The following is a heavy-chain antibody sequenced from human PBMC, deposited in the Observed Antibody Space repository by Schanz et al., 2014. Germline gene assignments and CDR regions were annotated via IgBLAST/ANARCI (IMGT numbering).Heavy chain of an antibody. Sequence: EVQLLESGGGLVQPGGSLRLSCAASGFTFSSYAMSWVRQAPGKGLEWVSSISSGGGSTYYADSVKGRFTISRYNSKNTLYLQMKSLRAEDTAVYYCARVKYCTITRCYRTETEGIYYMDVWGKGTTVTVSS. D-gene: IGHD2-2*01. CDR3: ARVKYCTITRCYRTETEGIYYMDV. CDR1: GFTFSSYA. V-gene: IGHV3-23*01. J-gene: IGHJ6*03. CDR2: ISSGGGST.